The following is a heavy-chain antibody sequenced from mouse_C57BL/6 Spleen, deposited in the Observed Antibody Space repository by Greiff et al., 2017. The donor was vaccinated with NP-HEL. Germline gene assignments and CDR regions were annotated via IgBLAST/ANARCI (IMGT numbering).Heavy chain of an antibody. CDR1: GFTFSSYA. V-gene: IGHV5-9-1*02. CDR3: TRDHGYYGSRGTFAY. J-gene: IGHJ3*01. Sequence: EVMLVESGEGLVKPGGSLKLSCAASGFTFSSYAMSWVRQTPEKRLEWVAYISSGGDYIYYADTVKGRFTISRDNARNTLYLQMSSLKSEDTAMYYCTRDHGYYGSRGTFAYWGQGTLVTVSA. D-gene: IGHD1-1*01. CDR2: ISSGGDYI.